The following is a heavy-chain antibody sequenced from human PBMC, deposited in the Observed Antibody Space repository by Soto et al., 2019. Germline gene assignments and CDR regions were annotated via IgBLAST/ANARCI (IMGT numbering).Heavy chain of an antibody. CDR2: IYNSGST. D-gene: IGHD3-16*02. V-gene: IGHV4-39*01. CDR3: ARHDFSIMITFGGVIGTNFDY. J-gene: IGHJ4*02. Sequence: SETRSLTCTVSGGSISSISYYWGWIRQPPGKGREWIGSIYNSGSTYYNTSLKSRVTISVDTSKNQFSLKLSSVTAADTAVYYCARHDFSIMITFGGVIGTNFDYWGQGTLVTVSS. CDR1: GGSISSISYY.